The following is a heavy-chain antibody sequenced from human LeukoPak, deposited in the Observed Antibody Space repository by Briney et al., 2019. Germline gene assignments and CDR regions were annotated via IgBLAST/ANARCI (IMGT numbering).Heavy chain of an antibody. CDR1: GFTVSSNY. J-gene: IGHJ4*02. V-gene: IGHV3-53*01. CDR2: IYSGGST. CDR3: ARSTGYGDYYFDY. D-gene: IGHD4-17*01. Sequence: GGSLRLSCAASGFTVSSNYMSWVRQAPGKGLEWVSVIYSGGSTYYADSVKGRFTISRDNSKNTLYLQMSSLRAEDTAVYYCARSTGYGDYYFDYWGQGTLVTVSS.